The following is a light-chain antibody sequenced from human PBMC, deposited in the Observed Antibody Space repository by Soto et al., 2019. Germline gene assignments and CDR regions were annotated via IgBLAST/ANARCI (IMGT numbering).Light chain of an antibody. CDR2: AAS. CDR3: QNHNNAPWT. V-gene: IGKV1-27*01. Sequence: DIQMTQSPPSLSASVGDRVTITCRASQGIGNYLAWYQQKSGKVPKLLIYAASTLQSGVPSRFSGSRSGTDFTLTISSLQPEDVATYYCQNHNNAPWTFGQGTKVEIQ. CDR1: QGIGNY. J-gene: IGKJ1*01.